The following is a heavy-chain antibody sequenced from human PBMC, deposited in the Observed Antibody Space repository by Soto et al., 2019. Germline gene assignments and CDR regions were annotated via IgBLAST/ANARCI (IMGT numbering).Heavy chain of an antibody. CDR3: TRLTDVVVPAAMMYYMDV. D-gene: IGHD2-2*01. V-gene: IGHV3-49*03. J-gene: IGHJ6*03. CDR2: IRSKAYGGTT. Sequence: GSLSLSCTASGFTFGDYAMSWFRQAPGKGLEWVGFIRSKAYGGTTEYAASVKGRFTISRDDSKSIAYLQMNSLKTEDTAVYYCTRLTDVVVPAAMMYYMDVWGKGTTVTVSS. CDR1: GFTFGDYA.